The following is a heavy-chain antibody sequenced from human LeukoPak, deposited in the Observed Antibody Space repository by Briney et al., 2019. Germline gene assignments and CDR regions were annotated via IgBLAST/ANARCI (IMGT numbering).Heavy chain of an antibody. Sequence: ASVKVSCKTSGYPFTKWEINWVRQAAGQGLEWLGWVHPDNGNTYYAQRFRGRGTMSRDTSTTTANMEWSGLRSMDWAVYFGATGPRKTPGGRETLATVSS. CDR1: GYPFTKWE. J-gene: IGHJ5*02. CDR3: ATGPRKTP. D-gene: IGHD1-14*01. V-gene: IGHV1-8*01. CDR2: VHPDNGNT.